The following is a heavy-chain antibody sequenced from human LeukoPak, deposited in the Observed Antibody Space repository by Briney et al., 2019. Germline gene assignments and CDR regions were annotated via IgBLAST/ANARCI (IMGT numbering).Heavy chain of an antibody. Sequence: GGAPGLSCAGPGFTLLTYSLKWVRPAPGEGVEWGLRIIGNAGRTYYADSVKGRFTISRDNSKNTLYLQMNSLRVEDTARYYCAKDYTPDGLYDIDYWGQGTQVTVSS. V-gene: IGHV3-23*01. CDR3: AKDYTPDGLYDIDY. D-gene: IGHD3-16*01. J-gene: IGHJ4*02. CDR1: GFTLLTYS. CDR2: IIGNAGRT.